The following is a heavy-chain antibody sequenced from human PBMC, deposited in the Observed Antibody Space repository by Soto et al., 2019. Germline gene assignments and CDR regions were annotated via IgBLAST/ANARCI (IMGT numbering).Heavy chain of an antibody. CDR3: ARGVRKTYYYDSSGYSPAAFDI. D-gene: IGHD3-22*01. CDR1: GFTFSSYS. V-gene: IGHV3-21*01. CDR2: ISSSSSYI. J-gene: IGHJ3*02. Sequence: PGGSLRLSCAASGFTFSSYSMNWVRQAPGKGLEWVSSISSSSSYIYYAGSVKGRFTISRDNAKNSLYLQMNSLRAEDTAVYYCARGVRKTYYYDSSGYSPAAFDIWGQGTMVTVSS.